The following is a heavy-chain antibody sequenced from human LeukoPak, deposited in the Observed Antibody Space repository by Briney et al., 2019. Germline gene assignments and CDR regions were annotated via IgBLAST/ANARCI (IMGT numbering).Heavy chain of an antibody. D-gene: IGHD3-22*01. CDR2: ISYDGSNK. CDR1: GFTFSSNG. CDR3: AKGIDSSGYYPTDY. Sequence: GGSLRLSCAASGFTFSSNGMRWVRQAPAKGLEWVTVISYDGSNKYYADSVKGRFTISRDNSKNTLYLQMNSLRAEDTAVYSCAKGIDSSGYYPTDYWGQGTLVTVSS. V-gene: IGHV3-30*18. J-gene: IGHJ4*02.